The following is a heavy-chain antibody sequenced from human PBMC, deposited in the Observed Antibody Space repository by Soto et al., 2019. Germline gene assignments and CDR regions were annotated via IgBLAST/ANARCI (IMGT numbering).Heavy chain of an antibody. CDR1: GFTFSSYG. D-gene: IGHD1-26*01. J-gene: IGHJ6*02. CDR3: AREGGGSYYVYYYYGMDV. V-gene: IGHV3-33*01. CDR2: IWYDGSNK. Sequence: QVQLVESGGGVVQPGRSLRLSCAASGFTFSSYGMHWVRQAPGKGLEWVAVIWYDGSNKYYADSVKGRFTISRDNSKNTLYLQKNSLRAEDTAVYYCAREGGGSYYVYYYYGMDVWGQGTTVTVSS.